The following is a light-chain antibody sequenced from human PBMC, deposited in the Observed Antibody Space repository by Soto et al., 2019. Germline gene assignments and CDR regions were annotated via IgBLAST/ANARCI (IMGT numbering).Light chain of an antibody. J-gene: IGLJ2*01. Sequence: QSVLTQPPSASGTPGQRVTISCSGSSSNIGADYDVHWYQQLPGTAPKLLIYNNNNRPSGVPDRFSGSKSGTSASLAITGLQAEDETNYYCQSYDRSLTGLIFGGGTKLTVL. CDR3: QSYDRSLTGLI. V-gene: IGLV1-40*01. CDR2: NNN. CDR1: SSNIGADYD.